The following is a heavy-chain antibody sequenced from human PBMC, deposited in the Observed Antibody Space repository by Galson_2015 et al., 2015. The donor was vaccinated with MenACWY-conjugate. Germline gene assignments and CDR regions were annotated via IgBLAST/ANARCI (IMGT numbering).Heavy chain of an antibody. D-gene: IGHD2-15*01. Sequence: LRLSCAASGFIFNTYGMAWARQAPGKGLEWVSAISGSASGGTTYYAASVKGRFTISKDNSKNTLYLQMNSLRVEDTAVYYCAREDFCSGGTCYFYDYWGQGTLVTVSS. CDR2: ISGSASGGTT. CDR3: AREDFCSGGTCYFYDY. CDR1: GFIFNTYG. V-gene: IGHV3-23*01. J-gene: IGHJ4*02.